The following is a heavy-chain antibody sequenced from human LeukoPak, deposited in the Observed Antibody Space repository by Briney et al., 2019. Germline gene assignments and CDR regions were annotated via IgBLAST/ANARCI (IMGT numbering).Heavy chain of an antibody. CDR3: ARGGQGDGYSADEAFDL. V-gene: IGHV6-1*01. CDR1: GDSVSSNSS. D-gene: IGHD5-18*01. Sequence: SQTLSHTCAISGDSVSSNSSWNWIRQSPSRGLEWLGRTYYRSKWYNDYVVSVKSRIDINPDTSKNQFSLQLNSVTPEDTAVYYCARGGQGDGYSADEAFDLWGQGTMVTVS. CDR2: TYYRSKWYN. J-gene: IGHJ3*01.